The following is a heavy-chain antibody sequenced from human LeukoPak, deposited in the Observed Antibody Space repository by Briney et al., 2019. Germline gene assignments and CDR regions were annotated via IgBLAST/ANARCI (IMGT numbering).Heavy chain of an antibody. CDR1: GGSIGSYY. D-gene: IGHD3-22*01. Sequence: SETLSLTCTVSGGSIGSYYWSWIRQPPGKGLEWIGYIHYSGSTNYNPSLKSRVTMSVDTSKNQLSLKLSSVTAADTAVYYCARAGYYYDSSGYYSFDYWGQRTLVTVSS. J-gene: IGHJ4*02. CDR2: IHYSGST. V-gene: IGHV4-59*12. CDR3: ARAGYYYDSSGYYSFDY.